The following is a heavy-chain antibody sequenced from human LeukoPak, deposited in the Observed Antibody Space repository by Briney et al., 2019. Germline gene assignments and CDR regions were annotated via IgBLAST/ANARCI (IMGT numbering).Heavy chain of an antibody. CDR3: ARAGQGYYYDTSAYYFDY. CDR2: ISAYNGNP. Sequence: GASVKVSCRASGYTFTNFGISWVRQAPGQGLEWIAWISAYNGNPTYAQKLQGGVTLTTDTSTNTAYMELRSLTSDDTAVYFCARAGQGYYYDTSAYYFDYWGQGTLVTVSS. J-gene: IGHJ4*02. V-gene: IGHV1-18*01. D-gene: IGHD3-22*01. CDR1: GYTFTNFG.